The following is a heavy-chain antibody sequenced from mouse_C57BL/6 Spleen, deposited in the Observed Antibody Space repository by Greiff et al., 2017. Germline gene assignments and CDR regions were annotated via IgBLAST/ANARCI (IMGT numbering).Heavy chain of an antibody. D-gene: IGHD2-1*01. CDR2: FYPGSGSI. CDR1: GYTFTEYT. V-gene: IGHV1-62-2*01. CDR3: ARHEVGEKNGNYFDY. J-gene: IGHJ2*01. Sequence: QVQLKESGAELVKPGASVKLSCKASGYTFTEYTIHWVKQRSGQGLEWIGWFYPGSGSIKYNEKFKDKATLTADKSSSTVYMELSRLTSEDSAVYFCARHEVGEKNGNYFDYWGQGTTLTVSS.